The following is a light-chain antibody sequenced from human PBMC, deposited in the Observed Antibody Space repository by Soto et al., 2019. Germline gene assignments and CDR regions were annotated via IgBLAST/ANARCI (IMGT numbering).Light chain of an antibody. CDR2: AVS. CDR1: QGISSW. Sequence: DIQMTQSPSSVSASVGDRVTITCRASQGISSWLAWYQQKPGQAPKRLIYAVSSLQSEVPSRFSGSGSGTEFTLTISSLQPEDVATYYCLQHHSYPQTFGQGTKVDI. CDR3: LQHHSYPQT. V-gene: IGKV1-17*03. J-gene: IGKJ1*01.